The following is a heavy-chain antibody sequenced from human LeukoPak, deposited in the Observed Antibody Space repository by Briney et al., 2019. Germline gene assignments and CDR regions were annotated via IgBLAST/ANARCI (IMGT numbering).Heavy chain of an antibody. Sequence: SVKVSCKASGGTFSSYAISWVRQAPGQALEWMGGIIPIFGTANYAQKFQGRVTITADESTSTAYMELSSLRSEDTAVYYCAGLREPQAAFDIWGQGTMVTVSS. CDR1: GGTFSSYA. CDR2: IIPIFGTA. D-gene: IGHD1-26*01. V-gene: IGHV1-69*01. CDR3: AGLREPQAAFDI. J-gene: IGHJ3*02.